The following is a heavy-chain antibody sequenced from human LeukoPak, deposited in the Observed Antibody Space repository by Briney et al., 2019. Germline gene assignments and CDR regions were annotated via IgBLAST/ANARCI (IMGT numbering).Heavy chain of an antibody. D-gene: IGHD3-10*01. V-gene: IGHV3-21*01. CDR1: GFTFSSYS. Sequence: GGSLRLSCAASGFTFSSYSMNWVRQAPGKGLEWVSSISSSSSYIYYADSVKGRFTISRDNAKNSLYLQMNSLRAEDTAVYYCARDSGHYGSGSYHNWGQGTLVTVSS. CDR2: ISSSSSYI. J-gene: IGHJ4*02. CDR3: ARDSGHYGSGSYHN.